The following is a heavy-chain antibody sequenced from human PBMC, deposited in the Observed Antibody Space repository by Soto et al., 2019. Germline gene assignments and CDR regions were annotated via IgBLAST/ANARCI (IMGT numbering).Heavy chain of an antibody. CDR3: ARDPAP. Sequence: LQTLSLTCSVFDGYSTGGGYLWSWIRKHTGKGLEWIGYIYNSGTTYYNPSLKSRVTISVDTSKNQFSLKLSSVTAADTAVYYCARDPAPWGQGTLVTVSS. J-gene: IGHJ5*02. V-gene: IGHV4-31*03. CDR1: DGYSTGGGYL. CDR2: IYNSGTT.